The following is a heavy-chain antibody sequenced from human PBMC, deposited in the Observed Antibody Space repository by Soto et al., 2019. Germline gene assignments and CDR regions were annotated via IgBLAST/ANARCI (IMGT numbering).Heavy chain of an antibody. V-gene: IGHV5-51*01. CDR1: GDSFTSYW. Sequence: GEALTISCKGSGDSFTSYWIGWVRQMPGKGLEWMGIIYPGDSDTRYSPSFQGQVTISADKSISTAYLQWSSLKASDTAMYYCARRRVDAGRHAFDIWGQGTMVTVS. D-gene: IGHD6-13*01. CDR3: ARRRVDAGRHAFDI. CDR2: IYPGDSDT. J-gene: IGHJ3*02.